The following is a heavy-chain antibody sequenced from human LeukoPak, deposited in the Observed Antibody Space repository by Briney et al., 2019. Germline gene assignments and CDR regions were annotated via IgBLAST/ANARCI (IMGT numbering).Heavy chain of an antibody. Sequence: SGRSLRLSCAASGFTFSNYGMHWVRQAPGKGLEWVAVIWYDGSNNYYGDSVKGRFTVSRDNSKNTLYLQMNSLRAEDTAVYYCVRGLGSSGFFDYWGQGTLVTVSS. CDR1: GFTFSNYG. D-gene: IGHD3-22*01. CDR2: IWYDGSNN. CDR3: VRGLGSSGFFDY. V-gene: IGHV3-33*01. J-gene: IGHJ4*02.